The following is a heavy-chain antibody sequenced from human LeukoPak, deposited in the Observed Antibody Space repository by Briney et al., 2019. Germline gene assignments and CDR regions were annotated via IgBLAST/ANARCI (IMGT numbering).Heavy chain of an antibody. V-gene: IGHV4-59*01. CDR2: IYNSGST. D-gene: IGHD1-7*01. Sequence: SETLSLTCTVSGVSISIYYWSWIRQPPGKGLEWIGYIYNSGSTSYNPSLKSRATISADTSKNQFSLKLSSVTAADTAVYYCVRDRELNYWGQGTLVTVTS. CDR1: GVSISIYY. J-gene: IGHJ4*02. CDR3: VRDRELNY.